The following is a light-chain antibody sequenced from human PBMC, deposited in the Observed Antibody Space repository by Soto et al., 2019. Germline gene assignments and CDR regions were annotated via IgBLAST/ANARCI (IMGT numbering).Light chain of an antibody. V-gene: IGLV1-44*01. J-gene: IGLJ1*01. Sequence: QSVLTQPPSASGTPGQTITISCSGGSSNIGINTVNWYDQHPGTAPRLLIHGNNQQPSGVDDRSSGSKSGTSASLPISGLQSDDDGHYYCATWDDSLDVHVFGTGTKLTVL. CDR1: SSNIGINT. CDR3: ATWDDSLDVHV. CDR2: GNN.